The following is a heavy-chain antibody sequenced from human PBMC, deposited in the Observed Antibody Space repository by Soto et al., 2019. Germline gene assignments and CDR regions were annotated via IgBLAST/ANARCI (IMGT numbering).Heavy chain of an antibody. V-gene: IGHV4-31*03. CDR3: AREGGSYDSGGYLIRGAFEI. D-gene: IGHD3-22*01. CDR2: IYFRGNT. CDR1: GDSISRIDYY. Sequence: QVQLQESGPGLVRPSQTLSLTCSVSGDSISRIDYYWTWIRQHPEKGLEWIGNIYFRGNTYYSPSLESRLTISVDTSKNQFSLKLTSVTAADTAVYYCAREGGSYDSGGYLIRGAFEIWGQGTMVTVSS. J-gene: IGHJ3*02.